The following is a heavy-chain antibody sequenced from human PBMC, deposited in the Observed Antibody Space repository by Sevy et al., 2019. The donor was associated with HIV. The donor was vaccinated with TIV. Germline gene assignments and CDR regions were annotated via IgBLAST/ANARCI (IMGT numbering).Heavy chain of an antibody. CDR1: EFTFSSYA. V-gene: IGHV3-30-3*01. D-gene: IGHD2-21*02. CDR2: ISYDGSNK. CDR3: ARGEPLVVVTAIDY. J-gene: IGHJ4*02. Sequence: GGSLRLSCAASEFTFSSYAMHWVRQAPGKGLEWVAVISYDGSNKYYADSVKGRFTISRDNSKNTLYLQMNSLRAEDTAVYYCARGEPLVVVTAIDYWGQGTLVTVSS.